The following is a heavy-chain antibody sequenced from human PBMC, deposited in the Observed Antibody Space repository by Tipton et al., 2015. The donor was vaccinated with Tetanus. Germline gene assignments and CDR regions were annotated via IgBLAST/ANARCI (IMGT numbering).Heavy chain of an antibody. V-gene: IGHV4-39*01. CDR3: ARGRLAYYYGSGSRGWFGP. D-gene: IGHD3-10*01. J-gene: IGHJ5*02. CDR2: IYYTGST. Sequence: TLSLTCTVSGASSTSGDYYWAWIRQPPGKGPEWIGSIYYTGSTYYNPSLKSRVTISEDTSKNQFSLKLSSVIAADTAVYYCARGRLAYYYGSGSRGWFGPWGQGTPVTVSS. CDR1: GASSTSGDYY.